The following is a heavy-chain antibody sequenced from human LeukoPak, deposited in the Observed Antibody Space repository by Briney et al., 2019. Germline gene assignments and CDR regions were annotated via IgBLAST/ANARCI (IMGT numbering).Heavy chain of an antibody. V-gene: IGHV1-24*01. CDR3: ATLVGAKPFDI. D-gene: IGHD1-26*01. CDR2: FDPEDGET. CDR1: GYTLTELS. Sequence: ASVKVSCTVSGYTLTELSMHWVRHAPGKGLEWMGGFDPEDGETIYAQKFQGRVTMTEDTSTDTAYMELSSLRSEDTAVYYCATLVGAKPFDIWGQGTMVTVSS. J-gene: IGHJ3*02.